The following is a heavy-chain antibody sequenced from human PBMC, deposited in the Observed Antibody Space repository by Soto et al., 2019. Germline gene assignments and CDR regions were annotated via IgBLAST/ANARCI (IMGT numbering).Heavy chain of an antibody. CDR2: INPHSGGT. CDR1: GYTFTGYH. D-gene: IGHD2-15*01. CDR3: ARGCSGGTCFLFDI. Sequence: QVRLVQSGAEMKKPGASVKVSCRTSGYTFTGYHIHWVRQAPGRGLEWMGWINPHSGGTNYAQEFRGRVTMTRDTSISTAYMEVNSLRSDDTAVYYCARGCSGGTCFLFDIWGQGTRVTVTS. J-gene: IGHJ5*02. V-gene: IGHV1-2*02.